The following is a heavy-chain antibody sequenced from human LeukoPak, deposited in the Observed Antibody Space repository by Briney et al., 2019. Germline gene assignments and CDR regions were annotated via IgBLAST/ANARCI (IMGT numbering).Heavy chain of an antibody. Sequence: GGSRRLSCAASGFTFSDHYMDWVRQAPGKGLEWVGRTRNKANSYTTEYAASVKGRFTISRDDSKNSLYLQMNSLKTEDTAVYYCAREGLGARYFDYWGQGTLVTVSS. CDR2: TRNKANSYTT. CDR3: AREGLGARYFDY. D-gene: IGHD1-26*01. V-gene: IGHV3-72*01. J-gene: IGHJ4*02. CDR1: GFTFSDHY.